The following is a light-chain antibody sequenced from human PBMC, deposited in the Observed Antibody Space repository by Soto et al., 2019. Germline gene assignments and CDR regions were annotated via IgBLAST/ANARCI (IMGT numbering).Light chain of an antibody. CDR2: DVS. CDR3: SSYTSSSTLYI. J-gene: IGLJ1*01. V-gene: IGLV2-14*01. CDR1: SSDVGGYNY. Sequence: QSALTQPASVSGSPGQSITISCTGTSSDVGGYNYVSWYQQHPAKAPKLMIYDVSNRPSGVPNRFSGSKSGNTASLTISGLQAEDEADYYRSSYTSSSTLYIFGTGTKLTVL.